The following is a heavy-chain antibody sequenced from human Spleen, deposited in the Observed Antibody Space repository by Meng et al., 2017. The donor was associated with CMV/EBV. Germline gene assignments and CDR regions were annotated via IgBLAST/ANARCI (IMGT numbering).Heavy chain of an antibody. Sequence: ASVKVSCKVSGNTFIDYYMHWVQQAPGKGLDWMGLLDPEDGKTIYAEKFQGRVTITADTSADTAYMDLSSLRPEDTAVYYCAIDLRPSRRIAVPGTTPGYWGQGTLVTVSS. J-gene: IGHJ4*02. D-gene: IGHD6-19*01. CDR3: AIDLRPSRRIAVPGTTPGY. CDR1: GNTFIDYY. CDR2: LDPEDGKT. V-gene: IGHV1-69-2*01.